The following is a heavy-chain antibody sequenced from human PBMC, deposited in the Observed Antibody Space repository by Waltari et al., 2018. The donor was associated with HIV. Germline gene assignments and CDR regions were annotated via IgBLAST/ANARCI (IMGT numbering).Heavy chain of an antibody. CDR2: IIPIFGTA. CDR1: GGTFSSYA. J-gene: IGHJ6*02. CDR3: AMCRVTMVRAETRLYGMDV. Sequence: QVQLVQSGAEVKKPGSSVKVSCKASGGTFSSYAISWVRQAPGQGLELMGGIIPIFGTANYAQKFQGRVTITADKSTSTAYMELSSLRSEDTAVYYCAMCRVTMVRAETRLYGMDVWGQGTTVTVSS. V-gene: IGHV1-69*06. D-gene: IGHD3-10*01.